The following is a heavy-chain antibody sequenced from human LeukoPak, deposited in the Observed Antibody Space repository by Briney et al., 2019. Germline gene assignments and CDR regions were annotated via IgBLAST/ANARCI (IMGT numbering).Heavy chain of an antibody. V-gene: IGHV3-30*03. CDR2: ISYDGSNK. Sequence: GGSLRLSCAASGFTFSSYSMNWVRQAPGKGLEWVAVISYDGSNKYYADSVKGRFTISRDNSKNTLYLQMNSLRAEDTAVYYCARGTQWRDYWGQGTLVTVSS. J-gene: IGHJ4*02. CDR1: GFTFSSYS. CDR3: ARGTQWRDY. D-gene: IGHD6-19*01.